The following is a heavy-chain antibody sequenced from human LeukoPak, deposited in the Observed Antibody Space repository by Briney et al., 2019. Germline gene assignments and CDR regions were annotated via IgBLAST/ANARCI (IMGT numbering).Heavy chain of an antibody. J-gene: IGHJ5*02. CDR3: ASVCYYDILTGYNNWFDP. V-gene: IGHV1-18*01. CDR2: ISAYNGNT. CDR1: GYTFTSYG. Sequence: GASVKVSCKASGYTFTSYGISWVRQAPGQGLEWMGWISAYNGNTNYAQKLQGRVTMTTDTSTSTAYMELRSLRSDDTAVYYCASVCYYDILTGYNNWFDPWGQGTLVTVSS. D-gene: IGHD3-9*01.